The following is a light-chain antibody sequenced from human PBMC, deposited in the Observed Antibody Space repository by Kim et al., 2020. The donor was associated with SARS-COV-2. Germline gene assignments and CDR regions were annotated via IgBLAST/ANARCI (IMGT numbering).Light chain of an antibody. CDR1: SLRSYY. CDR2: GKN. J-gene: IGLJ2*01. Sequence: SSELTQDPAVSVALGQTVRITCQGDSLRSYYATWYQQKLGQAPILVLYGKNNRPSGIPDRFSGSSSGNTASLTITGTQAGDEADYYCNSRDSNDNVVFGGGTQLTVL. CDR3: NSRDSNDNVV. V-gene: IGLV3-19*01.